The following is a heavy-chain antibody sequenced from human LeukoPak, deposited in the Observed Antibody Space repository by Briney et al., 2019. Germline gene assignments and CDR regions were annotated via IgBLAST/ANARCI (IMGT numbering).Heavy chain of an antibody. J-gene: IGHJ4*02. V-gene: IGHV4-34*01. CDR3: ARAGGSGSYQTPHFDY. CDR1: GGSFSGYY. Sequence: PSETLSLTCAVYGGSFSGYYWSWIRQPPGKGLEWIGEINHSGSTNYNPSLKSRVTISVDTSKNQFSLKLSSVTAADTAVYYCARAGGSGSYQTPHFDYWGQGTLVTVSS. D-gene: IGHD1-26*01. CDR2: INHSGST.